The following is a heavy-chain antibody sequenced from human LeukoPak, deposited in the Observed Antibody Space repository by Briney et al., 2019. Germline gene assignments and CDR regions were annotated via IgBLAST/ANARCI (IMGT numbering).Heavy chain of an antibody. D-gene: IGHD6-19*01. V-gene: IGHV3-30*18. CDR1: GFTFSSYG. J-gene: IGHJ4*02. CDR3: AKDSGQQWLGRYFDY. CDR2: ISHDGGNK. Sequence: TGGSLRLSCAASGFTFSSYGMYWVRQAPGKGLEWVAVISHDGGNKYYADSVKGRFTISRDNSKNTLYLQMNSLRAEDTAVYYCAKDSGQQWLGRYFDYWGQGTLVTVSS.